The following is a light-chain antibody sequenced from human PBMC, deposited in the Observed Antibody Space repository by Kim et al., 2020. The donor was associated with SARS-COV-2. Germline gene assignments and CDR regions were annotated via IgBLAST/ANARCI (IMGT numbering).Light chain of an antibody. CDR2: AAS. CDR3: LQHNVYPCT. J-gene: IGKJ4*01. V-gene: IGKV1-17*03. Sequence: DVQMTQSPSAMSASIGDRVTITCRASQAISNYLAWFQQKPGKGPKRLIYAASSLQGGVPSRFSGSGSGTEFTLTISSLQPEDFATYYCLQHNVYPCTFGGGTKVDIK. CDR1: QAISNY.